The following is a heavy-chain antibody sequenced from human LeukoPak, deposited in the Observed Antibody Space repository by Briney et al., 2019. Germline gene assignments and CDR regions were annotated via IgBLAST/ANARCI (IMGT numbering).Heavy chain of an antibody. CDR2: ISYDGSNK. CDR3: ARAWIQLWLPVY. D-gene: IGHD5-18*01. V-gene: IGHV3-30-3*01. Sequence: GGSLRLSCAASGFTFSNYPMHWVRQAPGKGLEWVAVISYDGSNKYYADSVKGRFTISRDNSKNTLYLQMNSLRAEDTAVYYCARAWIQLWLPVYWGQGTLVTVSS. CDR1: GFTFSNYP. J-gene: IGHJ4*02.